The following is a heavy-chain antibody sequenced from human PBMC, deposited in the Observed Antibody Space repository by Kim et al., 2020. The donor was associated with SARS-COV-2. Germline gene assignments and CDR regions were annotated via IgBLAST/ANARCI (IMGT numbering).Heavy chain of an antibody. J-gene: IGHJ2*01. Sequence: GGSLRLSCAASGFTFSSYAMNWVRQAPGKGLEWVSYIISSSSTIQYADSVKGRFTVSRDNAKNSLYLQMNSLRDEDTAVYYCARSNIVVFDHWGRGTLVTVSS. D-gene: IGHD2-21*01. V-gene: IGHV3-48*02. CDR3: ARSNIVVFDH. CDR1: GFTFSSYA. CDR2: IISSSSTI.